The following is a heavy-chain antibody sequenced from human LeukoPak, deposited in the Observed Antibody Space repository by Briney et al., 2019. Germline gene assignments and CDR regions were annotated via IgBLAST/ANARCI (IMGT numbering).Heavy chain of an antibody. D-gene: IGHD1-14*01. CDR3: VKDNPLDY. CDR2: IRYDGNNK. CDR1: GFTFSNYG. J-gene: IGHJ4*02. V-gene: IGHV3-30*02. Sequence: GGSLRLSCGASGFTFSNYGMLWVRQAPGKGLDWVAFIRYDGNNKLYADSVKGRFTISRDNSKNTLYLHINSLRAEDTSVYYCVKDNPLDYWGQGTLVIVSS.